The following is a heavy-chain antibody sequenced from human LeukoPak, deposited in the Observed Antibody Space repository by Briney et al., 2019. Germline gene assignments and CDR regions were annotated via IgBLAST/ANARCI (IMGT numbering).Heavy chain of an antibody. J-gene: IGHJ4*02. V-gene: IGHV3-23*01. CDR3: ARDLSPGVY. CDR1: VFSLTSYA. Sequence: GGALRLSRAPSVFSLTSYAMNWVRQAPGKGLEWVSAICGSGTSTYYAHSAKGRFTISRDNSKNTLYLQMDTLRAEDTAVYYCARDLSPGVYWGQGTLVTVSS. CDR2: ICGSGTST. D-gene: IGHD2-8*01.